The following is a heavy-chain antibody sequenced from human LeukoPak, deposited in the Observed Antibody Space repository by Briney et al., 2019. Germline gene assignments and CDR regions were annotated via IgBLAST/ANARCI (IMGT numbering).Heavy chain of an antibody. J-gene: IGHJ3*02. CDR1: GFTFSHYE. V-gene: IGHV3-48*03. D-gene: IGHD4-23*01. CDR2: ISSVGNTI. CDR3: ARSSVVPRADFDI. Sequence: PGGSLRLSCAASGFTFSHYEMNWVRQAPGKGLEWVSYISSVGNTIYYADSVKGRFTISRDNAKNSLYLQMNSLRAEDTAIYYCARSSVVPRADFDIWGQGTVVTVSS.